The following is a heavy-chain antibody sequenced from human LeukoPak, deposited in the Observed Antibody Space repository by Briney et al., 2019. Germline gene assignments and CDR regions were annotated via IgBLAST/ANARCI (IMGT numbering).Heavy chain of an antibody. V-gene: IGHV4-39*01. D-gene: IGHD1-7*01. CDR1: GGSISSSSYY. CDR3: ARLMRRWNYFCDY. CDR2: IYYSGST. J-gene: IGHJ4*02. Sequence: SETLSLTCTVSGGSISSSSYYWGWIRQPPGKGLEWIGSIYYSGSTYYNPSLKSRVTITVDTSKNQFSLKLSSVTAADTAVYYCARLMRRWNYFCDYWGQGTLVTVSS.